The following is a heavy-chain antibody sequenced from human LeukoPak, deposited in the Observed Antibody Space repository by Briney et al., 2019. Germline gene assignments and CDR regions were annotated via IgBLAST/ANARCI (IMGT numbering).Heavy chain of an antibody. CDR2: IYHSGST. CDR3: ARGELIAAAGADAFDI. CDR1: GGSISSGGYS. J-gene: IGHJ3*02. V-gene: IGHV4-30-2*01. Sequence: SETLSLTCAVSGGSISSGGYSWSWIRQPPGKGLEWIGYIYHSGSTYYNPSLKSRVTISVDRSKNQFSLKLSSVTAADTAVYYCARGELIAAAGADAFDIWGQGTMVTGSS. D-gene: IGHD6-13*01.